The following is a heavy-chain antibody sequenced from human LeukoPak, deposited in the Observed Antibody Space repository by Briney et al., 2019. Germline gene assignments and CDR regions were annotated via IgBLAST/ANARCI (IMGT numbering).Heavy chain of an antibody. V-gene: IGHV4-59*01. CDR3: ARVFSTNYYDNRGWFDP. J-gene: IGHJ5*02. CDR1: GGSITIYY. Sequence: SETLSLTCTVSGGSITIYYWSWVRQPPGKGLEWIGYIYYSGSTNYNPSLKSRVTISVDTSKNQFSLKLSSVTAADTAVYYCARVFSTNYYDNRGWFDPWGQGTLVTVSS. D-gene: IGHD3-22*01. CDR2: IYYSGST.